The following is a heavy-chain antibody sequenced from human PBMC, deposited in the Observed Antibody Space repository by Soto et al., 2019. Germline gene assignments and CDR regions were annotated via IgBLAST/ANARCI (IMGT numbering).Heavy chain of an antibody. Sequence: QVQLQESGPGLVKPSETLSLTCTVSGGSISSYYWSWIRQPPGKGLEWIGYIFYSGSTNYTPSLKRPLTRSIDTSKNPFSLKLNSVTPPDTAVYYCARVGDWFDPWGQGTLVTVSS. CDR1: GGSISSYY. CDR3: ARVGDWFDP. J-gene: IGHJ5*02. D-gene: IGHD3-16*01. CDR2: IFYSGST. V-gene: IGHV4-59*01.